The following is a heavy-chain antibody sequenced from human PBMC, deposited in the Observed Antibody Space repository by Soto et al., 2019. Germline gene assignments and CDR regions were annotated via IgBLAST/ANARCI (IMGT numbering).Heavy chain of an antibody. D-gene: IGHD2-15*01. CDR2: ISAHNGNT. CDR1: GYTFTSYG. CDR3: ARDLAGFPDY. V-gene: IGHV1-18*01. Sequence: QVQLVQSGAEVKKTGSSVKVSCKASGYTFTSYGISWVRQAPGQGLEWMGWISAHNGNTKYEQKLQGRVTMTTDTSTSTAYTELRSLRSDDTAVYYCARDLAGFPDYWGQGTLVTVSS. J-gene: IGHJ4*02.